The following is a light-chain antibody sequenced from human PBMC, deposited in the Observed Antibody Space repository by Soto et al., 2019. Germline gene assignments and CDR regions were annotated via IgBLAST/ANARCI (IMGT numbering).Light chain of an antibody. CDR3: QQYHNRWT. J-gene: IGKJ1*01. V-gene: IGKV1-5*01. Sequence: RMTQSPSTLSASVGDEVTITCRASQFISNSVSWYQQSPGKAPNLLIYDASSLQSGVPSRFSGSGSGTDFTLTISGLQPDDFATYYCQQYHNRWTFGQGTKVDIK. CDR2: DAS. CDR1: QFISNS.